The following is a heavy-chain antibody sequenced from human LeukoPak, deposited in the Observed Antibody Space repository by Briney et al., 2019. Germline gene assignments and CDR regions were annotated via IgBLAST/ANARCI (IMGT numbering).Heavy chain of an antibody. V-gene: IGHV4-59*08. J-gene: IGHJ4*02. CDR2: IYYTGGS. D-gene: IGHD5-18*01. CDR1: GGSINTYY. Sequence: SETLSLTCTVSGGSINTYYWSWTRQPPGKGLEWIGYIYYTGGSKCNSSLKSRVTMSVDTSSDQFSLKLSSVSAADTAVYYCARRSRYTYGGLDYWGQGILVTVSS. CDR3: ARRSRYTYGGLDY.